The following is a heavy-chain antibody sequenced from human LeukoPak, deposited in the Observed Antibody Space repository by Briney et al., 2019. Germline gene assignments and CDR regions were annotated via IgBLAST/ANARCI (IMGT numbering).Heavy chain of an antibody. D-gene: IGHD3-22*01. V-gene: IGHV4-61*02. CDR2: ISTSGST. J-gene: IGHJ4*02. CDR3: ARVSYYYDSSAYVFDY. Sequence: SETLSLTCTVSGGSISSGTYYWSWIRQPAGKGLEWIGRISTSGSTNHNPSLKSRVTISVDTSKNHFSLKLNSVTAADTAVYYCARVSYYYDSSAYVFDYWGQGTLVTVSS. CDR1: GGSISSGTYY.